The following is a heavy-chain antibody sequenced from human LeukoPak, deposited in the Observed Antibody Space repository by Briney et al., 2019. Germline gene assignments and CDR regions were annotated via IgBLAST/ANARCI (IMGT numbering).Heavy chain of an antibody. V-gene: IGHV1-69*04. Sequence: SVKVSCKASGGTFSSYVITWVRQAPGQGLEWMGRIIPMLDIQNYAQRFQGRVTITADKSTSTAYMELSSLRSEDTAVYYCASERGATQYFDYWGQGTLVTVST. J-gene: IGHJ4*02. D-gene: IGHD3-10*01. CDR1: GGTFSSYV. CDR2: IIPMLDIQ. CDR3: ASERGATQYFDY.